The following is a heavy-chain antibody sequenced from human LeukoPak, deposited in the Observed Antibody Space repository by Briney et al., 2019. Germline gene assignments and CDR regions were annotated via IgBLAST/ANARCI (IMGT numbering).Heavy chain of an antibody. CDR3: VSGGRAVSYFDY. D-gene: IGHD6-19*01. CDR2: ISDDESKK. J-gene: IGHJ4*02. Sequence: GGSLRLSCAASGFTFRTYAMNWVRQAPGKGLEWVAIISDDESKKYYADSVKGRFTISRDNSKNTLYLEMNSLRGEDTAVYYCVSGGRAVSYFDYWGQGTLVTVSS. V-gene: IGHV3-30*03. CDR1: GFTFRTYA.